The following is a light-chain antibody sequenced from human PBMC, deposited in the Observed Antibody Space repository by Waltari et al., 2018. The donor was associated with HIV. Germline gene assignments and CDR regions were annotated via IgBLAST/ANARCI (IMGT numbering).Light chain of an antibody. Sequence: AIQLTQSPSSLSAFVGDRVTISCRASQDISSTLAWFQQKPGKAPKLLIYDACTLESGVPLRFSGSGSGTDFTRTISSLQPEDSATYDCQQCHSYPFTFGGGTKVEI. CDR3: QQCHSYPFT. V-gene: IGKV1-13*02. CDR2: DAC. J-gene: IGKJ4*01. CDR1: QDISST.